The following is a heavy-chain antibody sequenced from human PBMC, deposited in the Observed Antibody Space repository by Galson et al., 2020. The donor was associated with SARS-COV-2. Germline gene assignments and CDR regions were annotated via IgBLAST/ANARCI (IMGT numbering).Heavy chain of an antibody. CDR3: AKTISATPGDY. CDR2: IKQDGSET. CDR1: GFTFSSYW. J-gene: IGHJ4*02. V-gene: IGHV3-7*02. D-gene: IGHD2-15*01. Sequence: GGSLRLSCEGSGFTFSSYWMSWVRQAPGKGLEWLANIKQDGSETYYVDSVRGRFTISRDNAKNSVFLQMSRLRVEDTAVYYCAKTISATPGDYWCQGTLVTVSS.